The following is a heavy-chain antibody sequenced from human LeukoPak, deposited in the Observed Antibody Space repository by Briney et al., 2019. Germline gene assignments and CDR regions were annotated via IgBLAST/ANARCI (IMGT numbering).Heavy chain of an antibody. CDR3: WREYMEIQLWIRGYYFDY. Sequence: ASVKVSCKASGGTFSSYAISWVRQAPGQGLEGMGGIIPIFGTANYAQKFQGRVTITADKSTSTAYMELTSLRSEDTPGYYCWREYMEIQLWIRGYYFDYWGQGTLVTVSS. V-gene: IGHV1-69*06. D-gene: IGHD5-18*01. CDR1: GGTFSSYA. J-gene: IGHJ4*02. CDR2: IIPIFGTA.